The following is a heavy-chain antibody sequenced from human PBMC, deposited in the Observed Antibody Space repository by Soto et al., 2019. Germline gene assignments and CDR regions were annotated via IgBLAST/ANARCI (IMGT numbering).Heavy chain of an antibody. J-gene: IGHJ6*02. CDR2: ISYDGSNK. CDR1: GFTFSSYA. D-gene: IGHD2-2*01. CDR3: ARDYCSSTSCPLPPNYYYYYGMDV. Sequence: VQLVESGGGVVQPGRSLRLSCAASGFTFSSYAMHWVRQAPGKGLEWVAVISYDGSNKYYADSVKGRFTISRDNSKNTLYLQMNSLRAEDTAVYYCARDYCSSTSCPLPPNYYYYYGMDVWGQGTTVTVSS. V-gene: IGHV3-30-3*01.